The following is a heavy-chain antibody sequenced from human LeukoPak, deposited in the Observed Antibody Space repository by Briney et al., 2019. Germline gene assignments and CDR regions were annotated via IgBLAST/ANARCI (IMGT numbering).Heavy chain of an antibody. D-gene: IGHD6-19*01. CDR3: ARDLPSGSGWSYNWFDP. Sequence: ASVKISCKASGYTFTGYYMHWVRQAPRQGLEWMGWINPNSGGTNYAQNFQGRVTMTRDTSISTAYMELSRLTSDDTAVYYCARDLPSGSGWSYNWFDPWGQGTLVTVSS. J-gene: IGHJ5*02. CDR2: INPNSGGT. CDR1: GYTFTGYY. V-gene: IGHV1-2*02.